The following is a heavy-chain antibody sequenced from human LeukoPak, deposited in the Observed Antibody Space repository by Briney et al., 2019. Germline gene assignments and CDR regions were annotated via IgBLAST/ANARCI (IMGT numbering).Heavy chain of an antibody. V-gene: IGHV3-9*01. CDR3: AKAPTPTYYDSSGYYGENWFDS. J-gene: IGHJ5*01. CDR2: ISWSSGTI. CDR1: GFTFDDYA. D-gene: IGHD3-22*01. Sequence: GGSLRLSCEASGFTFDDYAMHWVRQAPGKGLQWVSGISWSSGTIGYEDSVKGRFTISRDNAKNSLYLQMNSLRAEDTAVYYCAKAPTPTYYDSSGYYGENWFDSWGQGTLVTVSS.